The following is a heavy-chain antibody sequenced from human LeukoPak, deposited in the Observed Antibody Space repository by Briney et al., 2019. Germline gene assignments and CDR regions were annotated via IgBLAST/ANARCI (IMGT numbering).Heavy chain of an antibody. V-gene: IGHV1-69*06. CDR1: GYTFTSYG. D-gene: IGHD1-26*01. J-gene: IGHJ4*02. Sequence: SVKVSCKASGYTFTSYGISWVRQAPGQGLEWMGGIIPIFGTANYAQKFQGRVTITADKSTSTAYMELSSLRSEDTAVYYCARTSREYSGSYFEDYWGQGTLVTVSS. CDR3: ARTSREYSGSYFEDY. CDR2: IIPIFGTA.